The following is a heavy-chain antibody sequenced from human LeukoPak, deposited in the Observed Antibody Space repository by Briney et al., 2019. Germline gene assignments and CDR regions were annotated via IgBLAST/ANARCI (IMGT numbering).Heavy chain of an antibody. CDR1: GLTFSNSW. V-gene: IGHV3-74*01. D-gene: IGHD3-10*01. Sequence: GGSLRLSCEASGLTFSNSWMHWVRQASGKGLVWVSRINNEGTTISYADSVKGRFTISRDNAKNTLYLQMNSLRAEDTAVYYCARVSGLGMNEYYQHWGQGTLVTVAS. CDR3: ARVSGLGMNEYYQH. CDR2: INNEGTTI. J-gene: IGHJ1*01.